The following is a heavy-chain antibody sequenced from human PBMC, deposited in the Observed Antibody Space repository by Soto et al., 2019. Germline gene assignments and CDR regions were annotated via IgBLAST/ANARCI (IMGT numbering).Heavy chain of an antibody. V-gene: IGHV3-33*01. CDR3: ARAAGRPGSQRFDP. CDR2: IWYDGSNK. D-gene: IGHD3-10*01. Sequence: VQLVESGGGVVQPGRSLRLSCAASGFTFSSYAMHWVRQAPGKGLEWVAIIWYDGSNKYYADSVKGRFTISRDNSKNTLYLQMNSLRAEDTAVYYCARAAGRPGSQRFDPWGQGTLVTVSS. J-gene: IGHJ5*02. CDR1: GFTFSSYA.